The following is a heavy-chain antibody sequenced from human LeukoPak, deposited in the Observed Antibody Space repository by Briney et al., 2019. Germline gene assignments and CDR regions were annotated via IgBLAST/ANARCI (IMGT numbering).Heavy chain of an antibody. J-gene: IGHJ4*02. Sequence: KPSETLSLTCAVYGGSFSGYYWSWIRQPPGKGLEWIGEINHSGSTNYNPSLKSRVTISVDTSKNQFSLKLSSVTAADTAVHYCARDQDCSGGSCYPGTFDYWGQGTLVTVSS. CDR2: INHSGST. CDR3: ARDQDCSGGSCYPGTFDY. CDR1: GGSFSGYY. D-gene: IGHD2-15*01. V-gene: IGHV4-34*01.